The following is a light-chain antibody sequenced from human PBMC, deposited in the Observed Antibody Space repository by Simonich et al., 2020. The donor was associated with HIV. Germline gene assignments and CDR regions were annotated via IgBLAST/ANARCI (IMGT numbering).Light chain of an antibody. CDR3: QQYYSNPLA. J-gene: IGKJ1*01. Sequence: IQLTQSPSFLSASVGDRITITCRASQGISSYLNWYQQKPGQPPKLLIYWASTRESGVPDRFRGSGSGTDFTLTISSLQAEDVAVYYCQQYYSNPLAFGQGTKVEIK. V-gene: IGKV4-1*01. CDR2: WAS. CDR1: QGISSY.